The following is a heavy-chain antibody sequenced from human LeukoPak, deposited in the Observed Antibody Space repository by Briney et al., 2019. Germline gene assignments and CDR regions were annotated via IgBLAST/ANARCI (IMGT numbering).Heavy chain of an antibody. D-gene: IGHD3-3*01. CDR1: GYTFTSYG. CDR3: ARDLPPFKFTIFGVVIGY. Sequence: ASVKVSCKASGYTFTSYGISWVRQSPGQGLERMGWISAYNGNTNYAQKLQGRVTMTTDTSTSTAYMELRSLRSDDTAVYYCARDLPPFKFTIFGVVIGYWGQGTLVTVSS. J-gene: IGHJ4*02. V-gene: IGHV1-18*01. CDR2: ISAYNGNT.